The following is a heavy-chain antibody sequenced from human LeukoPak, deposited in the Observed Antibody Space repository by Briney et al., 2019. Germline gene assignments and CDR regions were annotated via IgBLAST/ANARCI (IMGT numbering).Heavy chain of an antibody. CDR3: ARHGVVPADPNSCFDY. J-gene: IGHJ4*02. D-gene: IGHD2-2*01. CDR1: GYSFTSYW. V-gene: IGHV5-51*01. Sequence: GESLKISCKGSGYSFTSYWIGWVRQMPGKGLDWMGIIYPGDSDTRYSPSFQGQVTISADKSISTAYLQWSSLKASDTAMYYCARHGVVPADPNSCFDYWGQGTLVTVSS. CDR2: IYPGDSDT.